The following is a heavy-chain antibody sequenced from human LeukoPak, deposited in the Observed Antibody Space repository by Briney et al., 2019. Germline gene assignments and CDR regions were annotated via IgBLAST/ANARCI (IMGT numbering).Heavy chain of an antibody. CDR3: ARGLVGATVDF. D-gene: IGHD1-26*01. CDR2: MNPTGGNT. J-gene: IGHJ4*02. Sequence: ASVTVSCKASGYTFTSYDINWVRQATGQGLEWMGWMNPTGGNTGNAQKLKGGVTMTRNTSISTAYMELSSLRSEDTAVYYCARGLVGATVDFWGQGTLVTVSS. CDR1: GYTFTSYD. V-gene: IGHV1-8*01.